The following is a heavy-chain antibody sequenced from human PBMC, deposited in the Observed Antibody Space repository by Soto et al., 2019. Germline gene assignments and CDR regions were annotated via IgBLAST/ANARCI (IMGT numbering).Heavy chain of an antibody. CDR3: ARAADSSGWYYYFDY. Sequence: PSETLSLTCTVSGDSISSGGYYWSWIRQHPGKGLEWIGNIYYSGSTYYNPSLKSRVTISVDTSKNQFSLKLSSVTAEDTAVYYCARAADSSGWYYYFDYWGQGTLVTVSS. D-gene: IGHD6-19*01. J-gene: IGHJ4*02. V-gene: IGHV4-31*03. CDR2: IYYSGST. CDR1: GDSISSGGYY.